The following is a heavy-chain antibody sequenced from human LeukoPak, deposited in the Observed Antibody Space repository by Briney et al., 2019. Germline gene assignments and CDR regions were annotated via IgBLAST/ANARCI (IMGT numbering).Heavy chain of an antibody. V-gene: IGHV3-15*01. CDR1: GFTFSNAW. CDR3: TTGHDCSNY. Sequence: GSLRLSCSASGFTFSNAWTSWVRQAPGKGLEWVGRIKSKTDGGATDYAAPVKGRFTISRDDSKNTLYLQMKSLKIEDTAVYYCTTGHDCSNYWGQRTLVTVSS. CDR2: IKSKTDGGAT. D-gene: IGHD4-11*01. J-gene: IGHJ4*02.